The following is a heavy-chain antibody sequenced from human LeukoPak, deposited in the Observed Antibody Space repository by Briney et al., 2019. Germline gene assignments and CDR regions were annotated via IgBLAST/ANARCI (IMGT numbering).Heavy chain of an antibody. V-gene: IGHV1-69*13. CDR1: GGTFSSYA. Sequence: SVKVSCKASGGTFSSYAISWVRQAPGQGLEWMGVIIPIFGTANYAQKFQGRVTITADESTSTAYMELSSLRSEDTAVYYCARTSRGGYSGYDPNFDCWGQGTLVTVSS. CDR2: IIPIFGTA. J-gene: IGHJ4*02. D-gene: IGHD5-12*01. CDR3: ARTSRGGYSGYDPNFDC.